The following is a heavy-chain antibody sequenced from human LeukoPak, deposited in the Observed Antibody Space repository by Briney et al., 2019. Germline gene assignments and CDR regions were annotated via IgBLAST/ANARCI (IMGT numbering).Heavy chain of an antibody. Sequence: PGGSLRLSCAASGFTFSSYEMNWVRQAPGKGLEWVSYISSGGSTIYYADSVKGRFTIPRDNAKNSLYLQMNSLRAEDTAVYYCASMQQLVPSSPDYWGQGTLVTVSS. CDR1: GFTFSSYE. J-gene: IGHJ4*02. D-gene: IGHD6-13*01. V-gene: IGHV3-48*03. CDR3: ASMQQLVPSSPDY. CDR2: ISSGGSTI.